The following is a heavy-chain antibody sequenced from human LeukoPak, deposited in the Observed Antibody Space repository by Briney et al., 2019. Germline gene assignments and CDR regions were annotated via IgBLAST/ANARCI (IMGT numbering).Heavy chain of an antibody. CDR3: AGLHSSSWSDY. CDR2: ISGSGAGT. CDR1: GFAFTSYA. J-gene: IGHJ4*02. V-gene: IGHV3-23*01. D-gene: IGHD6-13*01. Sequence: GGSLRLSCAASGFAFTSYAMNWVRQAPGEGLEWVSGISGSGAGTYYADSVKGRFTISRDTSKNTLYLQMNSLRAEDTAIYYCAGLHSSSWSDYWGQGTLVTVSS.